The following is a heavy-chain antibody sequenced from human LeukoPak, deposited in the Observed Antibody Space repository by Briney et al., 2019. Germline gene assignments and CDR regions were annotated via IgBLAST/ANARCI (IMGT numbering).Heavy chain of an antibody. CDR1: GGSFSGYY. J-gene: IGHJ4*02. CDR2: INHSGST. CDR3: ARRIRGYSYGRGFDY. D-gene: IGHD5-18*01. V-gene: IGHV4-34*01. Sequence: PSETLSLTCAVYGGSFSGYYWSWIRQPPGKGLEWIGEINHSGSTNYNPSLKSRVTISVDTSKNQFSLKLSSVTAADTAVYYCARRIRGYSYGRGFDYWGQGTLVTVSS.